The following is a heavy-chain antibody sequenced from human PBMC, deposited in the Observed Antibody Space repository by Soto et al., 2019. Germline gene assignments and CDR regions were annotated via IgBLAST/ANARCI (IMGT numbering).Heavy chain of an antibody. D-gene: IGHD6-6*01. CDR1: GFTFSSYA. CDR2: ISGSGGST. Sequence: EVQLLESGGGLVQPGGSLRLSCAASGFTFSSYAISWVRQAPGTGLEWVSAISGSGGSTYYADSVKGRFTIARDNSKNTLYLQMNSLRAEDTGVYYCAKVCIAARPSDYLGQGNLGTGSS. CDR3: AKVCIAARPSDY. V-gene: IGHV3-23*01. J-gene: IGHJ4*02.